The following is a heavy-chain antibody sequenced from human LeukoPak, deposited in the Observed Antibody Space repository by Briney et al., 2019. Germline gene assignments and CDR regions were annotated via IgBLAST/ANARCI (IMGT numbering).Heavy chain of an antibody. CDR1: GYTFTSYG. Sequence: ASVKVSCKASGYTFTSYGISWVRQAPGQGREWMGWISAYNGNTNYAQKLQGRVTMTTDTSTSTAYMELRSLRSDDTAVYYCARDRENVVAAKFYYYYMDVWGKGTTVTISS. J-gene: IGHJ6*03. CDR3: ARDRENVVAAKFYYYYMDV. CDR2: ISAYNGNT. V-gene: IGHV1-18*01. D-gene: IGHD2-15*01.